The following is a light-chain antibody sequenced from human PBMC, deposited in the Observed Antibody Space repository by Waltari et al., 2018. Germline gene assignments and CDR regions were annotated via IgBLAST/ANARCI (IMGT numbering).Light chain of an antibody. CDR2: LVS. Sequence: DIVLTQSPLSLPVTPGEPASISCRSRQGLLHSEGHILLDWYLQKPGQSPQLLIYLVSHRAAGVPDRFSGSGSGTDFTLEISRVEAEDVGVYFCMQGLQTPTFGQGTRL. CDR1: QGLLHSEGHIL. CDR3: MQGLQTPT. V-gene: IGKV2-28*01. J-gene: IGKJ5*01.